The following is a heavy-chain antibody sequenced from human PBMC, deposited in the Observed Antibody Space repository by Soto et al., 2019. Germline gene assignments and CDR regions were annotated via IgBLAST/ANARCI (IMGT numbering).Heavy chain of an antibody. D-gene: IGHD3-10*01. J-gene: IGHJ4*02. CDR1: GFTFSSYS. CDR3: AREDNYGSGSYADY. Sequence: EVQLVESGGGLVKPGGSLRLSCAASGFTFSSYSMTWVRQAPGKGLEWVSSITSSSSYIYYADSVKGRFTISRDNAKNSLYLQMNSLRAEDTAVYYCAREDNYGSGSYADYWGQGTLVTVSS. V-gene: IGHV3-21*01. CDR2: ITSSSSYI.